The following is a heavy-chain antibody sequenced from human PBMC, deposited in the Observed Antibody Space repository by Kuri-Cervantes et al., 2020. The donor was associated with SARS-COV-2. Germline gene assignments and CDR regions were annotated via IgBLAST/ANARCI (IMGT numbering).Heavy chain of an antibody. J-gene: IGHJ4*02. Sequence: GGSLRLSCAASGFTFSSYGMHWVRQAPGKGLEWVAVISYDGSNKYYADSVKGRFTISRDNSKNTLYLQMNSLRAEDTAVYYCAKDLGGDVGYWGQGTLVTVSS. CDR1: GFTFSSYG. CDR2: ISYDGSNK. CDR3: AKDLGGDVGY. V-gene: IGHV3-30*18. D-gene: IGHD2-21*01.